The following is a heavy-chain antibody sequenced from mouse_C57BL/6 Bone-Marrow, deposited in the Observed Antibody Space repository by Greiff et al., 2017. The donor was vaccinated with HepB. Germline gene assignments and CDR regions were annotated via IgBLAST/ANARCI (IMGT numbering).Heavy chain of an antibody. Sequence: QVQLQQSGAELVMPGASVKLSCKASGYTFTSYWMHWVKQRPGQGLEWIGEIDPSDSYTNYNQKFKGKSTLTVDKSSSTAYMQLSSLTSEDSAVYYCAREGSWGQGTTLTVSS. V-gene: IGHV1-69*01. CDR3: AREGS. J-gene: IGHJ2*01. CDR1: GYTFTSYW. CDR2: IDPSDSYT.